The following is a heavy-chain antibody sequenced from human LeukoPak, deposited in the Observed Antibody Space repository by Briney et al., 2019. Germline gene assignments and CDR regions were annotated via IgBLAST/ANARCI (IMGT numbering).Heavy chain of an antibody. V-gene: IGHV3-7*01. CDR2: IDPHGNNK. D-gene: IGHD2/OR15-2a*01. Sequence: PGGSLTLSCVASGFTFSDYWMRWVRQAPGKGLEWVANIDPHGNNKLYVDSVKGRFSISRDNAKNSLYLQMNSLRVEDTAIYYCAREHWSMPDCWGQGTLVTVSS. CDR3: AREHWSMPDC. CDR1: GFTFSDYW. J-gene: IGHJ4*02.